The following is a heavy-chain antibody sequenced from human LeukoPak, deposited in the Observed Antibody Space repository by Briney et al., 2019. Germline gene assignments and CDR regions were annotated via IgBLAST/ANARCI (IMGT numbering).Heavy chain of an antibody. CDR2: IGGSGIRT. Sequence: PGGSLTLSCAASGFNFNYYAMTWVRQAPGKGLEWVSGIGGSGIRTYYADSVRGRFTVSRDNSKNILTLHLSSLRVEDTALYYCAKDRFGHTDQRPLAVDSWGQGTLVIVSS. CDR3: AKDRFGHTDQRPLAVDS. CDR1: GFNFNYYA. V-gene: IGHV3-23*01. D-gene: IGHD3-10*01. J-gene: IGHJ4*02.